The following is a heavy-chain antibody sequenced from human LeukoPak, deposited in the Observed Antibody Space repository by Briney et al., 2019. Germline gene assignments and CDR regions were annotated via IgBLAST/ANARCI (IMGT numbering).Heavy chain of an antibody. CDR1: GGSISSSSYY. Sequence: NSSETLSLTCTVSGGSISSSSYYWGWIRQPPGKGLEWIGSIYYSGSTYYNPSLKSRVTISVDTSKNQFSLKLSSVTAADTAVYYCARRCHDSSGYYYYFDYWGQGTLVTVSS. J-gene: IGHJ4*02. V-gene: IGHV4-39*01. CDR2: IYYSGST. CDR3: ARRCHDSSGYYYYFDY. D-gene: IGHD3-22*01.